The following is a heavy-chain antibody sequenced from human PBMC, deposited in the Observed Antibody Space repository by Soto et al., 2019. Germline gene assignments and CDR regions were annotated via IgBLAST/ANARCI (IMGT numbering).Heavy chain of an antibody. CDR2: INPSGGTR. Sequence: QVQLVQSGAEVKKPGASVKVSCKASGYTFTNYWMHWVRQAPGQGLEWMGIINPSGGTRRYAEKCQGRPTMTRDTSTSTVYMELSGVSAEDTAVYCCASTDGAPVDYWGEGTLVPVSS. D-gene: IGHD2-8*01. V-gene: IGHV1-46*01. J-gene: IGHJ4*02. CDR1: GYTFTNYW. CDR3: ASTDGAPVDY.